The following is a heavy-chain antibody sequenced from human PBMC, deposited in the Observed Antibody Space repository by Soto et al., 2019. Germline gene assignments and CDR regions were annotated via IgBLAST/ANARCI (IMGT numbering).Heavy chain of an antibody. CDR2: ITANSGST. D-gene: IGHD3-3*01. J-gene: IGHJ4*02. CDR1: GFTFSSYA. V-gene: IGHV3-23*01. CDR3: AKSPEWPNRYFDY. Sequence: GGSLRLSCAASGFTFSSYAMVWVRQAPGKGLEWVSTITANSGSTAYGDSVKGRFTISRDNSKSTLYLQMNSLRVEDTAAYYCAKSPEWPNRYFDYWGLGTLFPVSS.